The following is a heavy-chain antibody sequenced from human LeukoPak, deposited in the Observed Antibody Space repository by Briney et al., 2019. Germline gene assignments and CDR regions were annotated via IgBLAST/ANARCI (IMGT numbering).Heavy chain of an antibody. J-gene: IGHJ4*02. V-gene: IGHV3-11*01. CDR2: ISDSGSTI. CDR1: EFVFSDYY. CDR3: AKRGVVIRVFLVGFHKEAYYFDS. D-gene: IGHD3-10*01. Sequence: GGSLRLSCAASEFVFSDYYMSWIRQAPGKGLEWVSYISDSGSTIYYADSVKGRFTISRDNVRNSLYLQMNSLRAEGTAVYFCAKRGVVIRVFLVGFHKEAYYFDSWGQGVLVTVSS.